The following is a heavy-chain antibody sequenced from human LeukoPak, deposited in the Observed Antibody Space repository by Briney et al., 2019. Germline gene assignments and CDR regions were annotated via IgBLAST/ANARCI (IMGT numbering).Heavy chain of an antibody. CDR2: ISYDGSNK. D-gene: IGHD6-6*01. CDR3: AREEKTQLAPSDY. J-gene: IGHJ4*02. CDR1: GFTLSSYA. Sequence: GGSLRLSCAASGFTLSSYAMHWVRQAPGKGLEWVAVISYDGSNKYYADSVKGRFTISRDNSKNTLYLQMNSLRAEDTAVYYCAREEKTQLAPSDYWGQGTLVTVSS. V-gene: IGHV3-30*04.